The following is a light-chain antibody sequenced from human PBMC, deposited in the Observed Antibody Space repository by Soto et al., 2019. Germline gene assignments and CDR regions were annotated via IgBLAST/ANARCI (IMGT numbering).Light chain of an antibody. Sequence: EIVMTQSPATLSVSPGERATLSCRASQSVSSNLAWYQQKPGQAPRLLISGASTRATGIPDRFGGSGSGTEFTLTISSLQSEDFAVYYCQEYNNWPALTFGGGTKVDIK. J-gene: IGKJ4*01. CDR1: QSVSSN. CDR3: QEYNNWPALT. CDR2: GAS. V-gene: IGKV3-15*01.